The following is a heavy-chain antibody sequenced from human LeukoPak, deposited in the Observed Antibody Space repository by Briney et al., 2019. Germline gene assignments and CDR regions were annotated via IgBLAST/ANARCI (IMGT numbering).Heavy chain of an antibody. CDR2: INTNTGNP. V-gene: IGHV7-4-1*02. CDR1: GYIFTNYV. Sequence: GASVKVSCKASGYIFTNYVLHWVRQAPGQGLEWMGWINTNTGNPTYAQGITGRFVFSLDTSVSTAYLQISSLKADDTAMYYCARGDYDTHGYQTRWGQGTLVTVSS. J-gene: IGHJ4*02. D-gene: IGHD3-22*01. CDR3: ARGDYDTHGYQTR.